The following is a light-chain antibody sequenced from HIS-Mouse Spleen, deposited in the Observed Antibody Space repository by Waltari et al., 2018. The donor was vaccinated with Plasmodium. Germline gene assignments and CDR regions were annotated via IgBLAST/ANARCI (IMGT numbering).Light chain of an antibody. CDR2: GAS. Sequence: AIRMTQSPSSFSASTGDRVTITCRASQGISSYLAWYQQKPGKAPKRLIYGASTLQSGVPSRFSGSGSGTEFTLTISCLQSEDFATYYCQQYDSYLLTFGGGTKVEIK. V-gene: IGKV1-8*01. CDR1: QGISSY. CDR3: QQYDSYLLT. J-gene: IGKJ4*01.